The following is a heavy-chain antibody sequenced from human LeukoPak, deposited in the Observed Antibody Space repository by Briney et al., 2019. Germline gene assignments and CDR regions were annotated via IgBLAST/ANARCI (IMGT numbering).Heavy chain of an antibody. Sequence: GGSLRLSCAASGFISSHVWVRWVRESPGKGVEWVANIKEDGSQNYYVVSAEGRSTISRNTTRNTLHLQIKSLIAEDTAMYYCAIEGSGRRLHPWDQGTLVTVAS. J-gene: IGHJ5*02. D-gene: IGHD3-3*01. CDR3: AIEGSGRRLHP. CDR2: IKEDGSQN. CDR1: GFISSHVW. V-gene: IGHV3-7*01.